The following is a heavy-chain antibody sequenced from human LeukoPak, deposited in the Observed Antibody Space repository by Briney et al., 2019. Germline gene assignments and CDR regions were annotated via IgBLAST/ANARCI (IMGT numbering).Heavy chain of an antibody. CDR1: GGSISSGGYY. Sequence: SQTLSLTCTVSGGSISSGGYYWSWIRQPPGKGLEWIGYIYHSGSTYYNPSLKSRVTISVDRSKNQFSLKLSSVAAADTAVYYCARHRAGLLDYWGQGTLVTVSS. D-gene: IGHD3-10*01. J-gene: IGHJ4*02. CDR3: ARHRAGLLDY. CDR2: IYHSGST. V-gene: IGHV4-30-2*01.